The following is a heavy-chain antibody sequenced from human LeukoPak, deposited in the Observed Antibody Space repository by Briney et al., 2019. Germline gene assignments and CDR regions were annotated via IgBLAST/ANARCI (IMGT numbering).Heavy chain of an antibody. CDR1: GFTFSSYA. V-gene: IGHV3-30*04. D-gene: IGHD4-17*01. J-gene: IGHJ3*02. CDR2: ISYDGSNK. CDR3: AREASGDYGAYDAFDI. Sequence: GGSLRLSCAASGFTFSSYAMHWVRQAPGKGLEWVAVISYDGSNKYYADSVKGRFTISRDNSKNTLYLQMNSLKIEDTAVYYCAREASGDYGAYDAFDIWCQGTMVTVSS.